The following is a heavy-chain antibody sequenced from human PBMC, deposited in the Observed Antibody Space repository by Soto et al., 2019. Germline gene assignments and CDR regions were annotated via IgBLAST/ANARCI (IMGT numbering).Heavy chain of an antibody. V-gene: IGHV3-21*01. Sequence: PGWSMRLSCAASGFTFSIYSINWVRQAPGKGLEWVSSISSSSSYKYYADSVKGRFTISRDNAKNSLYLQMSSLRVDDTAVYYCARDRNSPSFDYWGQRTRVTVSS. CDR1: GFTFSIYS. CDR3: ARDRNSPSFDY. CDR2: ISSSSSYK. J-gene: IGHJ4*02.